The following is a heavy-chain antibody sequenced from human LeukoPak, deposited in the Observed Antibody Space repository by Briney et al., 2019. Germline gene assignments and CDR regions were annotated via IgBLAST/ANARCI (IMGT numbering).Heavy chain of an antibody. CDR2: IRYDGSNK. CDR3: AKGVDGIAARPDY. Sequence: GGSLRLSCAASGFTFSSYGMHWVRQAPGKGLEWVAFIRYDGSNKYYADSVKGRFTISRDNSKNTLYLQMNSLRAEDTAVYYCAKGVDGIAARPDYWGQGTLVTVSS. CDR1: GFTFSSYG. J-gene: IGHJ4*02. V-gene: IGHV3-30*02. D-gene: IGHD6-6*01.